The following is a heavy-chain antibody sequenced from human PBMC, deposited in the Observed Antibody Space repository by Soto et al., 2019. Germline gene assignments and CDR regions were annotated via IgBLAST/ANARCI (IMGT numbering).Heavy chain of an antibody. J-gene: IGHJ4*02. CDR1: GFTFSSYG. CDR3: ARGSDPYYYDSSGYYPDY. D-gene: IGHD3-22*01. V-gene: IGHV3-33*01. CDR2: IWYDGSNK. Sequence: GSLRLSCAASGFTFSSYGMHWVRQAPGKGLEWVAVIWYDGSNKYYADSVKGRFTISRDNSKNTLYLQMNSLRAEDTAVYYCARGSDPYYYDSSGYYPDYWGQGTLVTVSS.